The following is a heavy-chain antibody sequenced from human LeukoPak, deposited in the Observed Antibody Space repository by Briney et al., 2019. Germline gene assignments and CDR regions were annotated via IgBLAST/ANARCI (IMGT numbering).Heavy chain of an antibody. Sequence: SETLSLTCTVSGGSISSSSYYWGWIRQPPGKGLEWIGSIYYSGSTYYNPSLKSRVTISVDTSKNQFSLKLSSVTAADTAVYYCARVGPGYDFWSGYYKGWFDPWGQGTLVTVSS. V-gene: IGHV4-39*07. CDR1: GGSISSSSYY. D-gene: IGHD3-3*01. CDR2: IYYSGST. CDR3: ARVGPGYDFWSGYYKGWFDP. J-gene: IGHJ5*02.